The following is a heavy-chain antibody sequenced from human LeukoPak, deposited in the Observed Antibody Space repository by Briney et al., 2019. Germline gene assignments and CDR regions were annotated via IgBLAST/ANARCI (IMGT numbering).Heavy chain of an antibody. V-gene: IGHV3-15*07. CDR1: GFTFSNAW. Sequence: GGSLRLSCAASGFTFSNAWMNWVRQAPGKGLEWVGRIKSKNVGGTTDYAAPVEGRFTISRDDSKNTVYLQMNSLKIEDTAVYYCTSHAAFDPWGQGTLVTVSS. J-gene: IGHJ5*02. CDR2: IKSKNVGGTT. CDR3: TSHAAFDP.